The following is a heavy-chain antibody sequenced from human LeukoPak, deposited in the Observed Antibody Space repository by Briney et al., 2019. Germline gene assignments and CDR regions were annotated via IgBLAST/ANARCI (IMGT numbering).Heavy chain of an antibody. CDR2: DYYSGST. J-gene: IGHJ4*02. CDR3: ARVRGYCSSTSCLYYFDY. D-gene: IGHD2-2*01. CDR1: GGSITDYY. V-gene: IGHV4-59*01. Sequence: SETLSLTCTVSGGSITDYYWGWIRQPPGKGLEWIGYDYYSGSTNYNPSLKSRVTISVDTSKNQFSLKLSSVTAADTAVYYCARVRGYCSSTSCLYYFDYWGQGTLVTVSS.